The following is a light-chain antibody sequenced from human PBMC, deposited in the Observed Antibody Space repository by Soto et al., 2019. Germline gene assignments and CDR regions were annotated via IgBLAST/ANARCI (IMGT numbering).Light chain of an antibody. CDR2: EVS. Sequence: QSALTQPRSASGSPGQPVTISGTGTSSDVDDYNYVSWYQHHPGKSPKLIIYEVSKRPSGVPDRFSGSKSGNTASLTVSGLQPEDQADYYCSSYAGSNNFGVFGGGTKVTVL. J-gene: IGLJ3*02. V-gene: IGLV2-8*01. CDR3: SSYAGSNNFGV. CDR1: SSDVDDYNY.